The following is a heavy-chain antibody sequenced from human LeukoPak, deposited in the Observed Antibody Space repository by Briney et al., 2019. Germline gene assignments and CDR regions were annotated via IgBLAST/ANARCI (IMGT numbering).Heavy chain of an antibody. CDR1: GFTFSSYG. V-gene: IGHV3-23*01. D-gene: IGHD3-9*01. CDR3: ASGDVLRYFDWSPGGAFDI. Sequence: PGGSLRLSCAASGFTFSSYGMSWVRQAPGKGLEWVSGISGSGGSTYYADSVKGRFTISGDNSKNTLYLQMNSLRAEDTAVYYCASGDVLRYFDWSPGGAFDIWGQGTMVTVSS. CDR2: ISGSGGST. J-gene: IGHJ3*02.